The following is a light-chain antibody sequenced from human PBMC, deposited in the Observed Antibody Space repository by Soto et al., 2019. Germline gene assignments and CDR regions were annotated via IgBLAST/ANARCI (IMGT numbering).Light chain of an antibody. CDR1: QSVSYY. CDR3: QQYGLSPRT. Sequence: EIVLTQSPGTLSLSPGERATLSCRASQSVSYYLAWYQQKPGQAHRLLIYDASSRATGVPDRFSGSGSGTDFTLTIRRLEPEDFAVYYCQQYGLSPRTFGQGTKVDIK. CDR2: DAS. V-gene: IGKV3-20*01. J-gene: IGKJ1*01.